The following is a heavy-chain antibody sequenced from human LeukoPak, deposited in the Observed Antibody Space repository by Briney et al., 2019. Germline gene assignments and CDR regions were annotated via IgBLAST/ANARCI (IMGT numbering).Heavy chain of an antibody. CDR3: ARISGLGAREYLDH. J-gene: IGHJ4*02. Sequence: GGSLSLFYAASGLTFSSYTMNWVRQPPRKGLEWVSYVSASGSDTYYGASVKGRFTISRDNAKNSVYMQMNSLRDEDTAVYYCARISGLGAREYLDHWGQGTLVTVSS. D-gene: IGHD4/OR15-4a*01. CDR2: VSASGSDT. V-gene: IGHV3-48*02. CDR1: GLTFSSYT.